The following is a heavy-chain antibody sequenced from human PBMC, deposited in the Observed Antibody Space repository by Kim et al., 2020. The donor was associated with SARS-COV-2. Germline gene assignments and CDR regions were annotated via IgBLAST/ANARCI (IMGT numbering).Heavy chain of an antibody. V-gene: IGHV1-69*06. CDR2: IIPIFGTA. D-gene: IGHD3-22*01. CDR3: ARALDSSGYYPDAFDI. J-gene: IGHJ3*02. CDR1: GGTFSSYV. Sequence: SVKVSCKASGGTFSSYVISWVRQAPGQGLEWMGGIIPIFGTANYAQKFQGRVTITADKSTNTAYMELSSLRSEDTAVYYCARALDSSGYYPDAFDIWGQGTMVSVSS.